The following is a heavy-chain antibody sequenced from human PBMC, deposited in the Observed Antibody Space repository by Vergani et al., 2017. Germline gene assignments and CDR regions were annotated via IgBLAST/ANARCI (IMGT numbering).Heavy chain of an antibody. CDR3: AKYWRDSTDGLPDS. J-gene: IGHJ4*02. CDR1: GFTFSNFG. CDR2: ISKDGINT. V-gene: IGHV3-30*02. Sequence: QVQLVESAGGVVQPGGSLRLSCAASGFTFSNFGMHWIRQAPGKGLEWLAFISKDGINTKYRDSVKGRFTVSRDNSKDILYLQMDSLRSEDTALYYCAKYWRDSTDGLPDSWGPGTLVPVSS. D-gene: IGHD2-8*02.